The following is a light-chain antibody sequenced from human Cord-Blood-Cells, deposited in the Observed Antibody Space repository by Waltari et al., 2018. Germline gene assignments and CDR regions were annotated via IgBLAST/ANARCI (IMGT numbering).Light chain of an antibody. Sequence: SYGLTQPPSVSVSPGQTARITCPGDKLGDKYACWYQQKPGQSPVLVIYQESKRPSGIPERFSGSNSGNTATLTISGTQAMDEADYYCQAWDSSTLYVFGTGTKVTVL. CDR1: KLGDKY. V-gene: IGLV3-1*01. J-gene: IGLJ1*01. CDR3: QAWDSSTLYV. CDR2: QES.